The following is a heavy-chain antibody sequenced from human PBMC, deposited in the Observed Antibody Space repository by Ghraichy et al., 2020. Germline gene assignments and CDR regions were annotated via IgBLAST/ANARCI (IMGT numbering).Heavy chain of an antibody. CDR1: GGSFSGYY. Sequence: SETLSLTCAVYGGSFSGYYWSWIRQPPGKGLEWIGEINHSGSTNYNPSLKSRVTISVDTSKNQFSLKLSSVTAADTAVYYCARSCSSTSCYGGGVWAQGTLVTVSS. CDR3: ARSCSSTSCYGGGV. D-gene: IGHD2-2*01. CDR2: INHSGST. V-gene: IGHV4-34*01. J-gene: IGHJ4*02.